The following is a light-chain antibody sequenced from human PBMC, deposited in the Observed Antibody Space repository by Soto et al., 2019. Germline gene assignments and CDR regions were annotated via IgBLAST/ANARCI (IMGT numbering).Light chain of an antibody. CDR2: GAS. CDR3: QQYDKWPPKT. Sequence: EIVMTQSPATLSVSPGERATLSCRASQSISSSLAWYQQKPGQAPRLLIYGASTRATGIPARFSGSGSGTEFTLTISSLQSEDFAIYYCQQYDKWPPKTFGQGTRWISN. CDR1: QSISSS. J-gene: IGKJ1*01. V-gene: IGKV3-15*01.